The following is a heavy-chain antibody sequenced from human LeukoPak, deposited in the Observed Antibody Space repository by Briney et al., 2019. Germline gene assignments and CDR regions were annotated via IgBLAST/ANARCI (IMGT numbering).Heavy chain of an antibody. V-gene: IGHV1-69*01. J-gene: IGHJ6*02. Sequence: ASVKVSCKASGGTLSSYAISWVRQAPGQGLEWMGGIIPIFGTANYAQKFQGRVTITADESTSTAYMELSSLRSEDTAVYYCARANCSGGSCYYYYGMDVWGQGTTVTVSS. CDR2: IIPIFGTA. CDR1: GGTLSSYA. CDR3: ARANCSGGSCYYYYGMDV. D-gene: IGHD2-15*01.